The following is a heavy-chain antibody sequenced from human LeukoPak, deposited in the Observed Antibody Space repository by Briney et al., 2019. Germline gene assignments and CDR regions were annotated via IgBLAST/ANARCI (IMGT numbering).Heavy chain of an antibody. D-gene: IGHD2-2*01. CDR1: GFTFSSYT. V-gene: IGHV3-64*02. CDR2: ISGNGGST. Sequence: GGSLRLSCVASGFTFSSYTIHWVRQAPGEGPEYVSAISGNGGSTYYADSVKGRFTISRDNSKNTLYLQMNSLRAEDTAVYYCAKALRDVVVPAAFDYWGQGTLVTVSS. J-gene: IGHJ4*02. CDR3: AKALRDVVVPAAFDY.